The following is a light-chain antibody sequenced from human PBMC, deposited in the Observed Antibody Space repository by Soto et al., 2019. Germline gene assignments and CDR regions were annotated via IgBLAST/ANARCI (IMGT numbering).Light chain of an antibody. CDR1: SSDIGGYNY. Sequence: QSVLTQPASVSGSPGQSITISCTGGSSDIGGYNYVSWFQQHPGKAPKLMIYEVTNRPSGVSNRFSGSKSGSTASLTISGLQAEDEADYYCCSYTSSNTLVFGTGTKVTVL. CDR3: CSYTSSNTLV. V-gene: IGLV2-14*01. CDR2: EVT. J-gene: IGLJ1*01.